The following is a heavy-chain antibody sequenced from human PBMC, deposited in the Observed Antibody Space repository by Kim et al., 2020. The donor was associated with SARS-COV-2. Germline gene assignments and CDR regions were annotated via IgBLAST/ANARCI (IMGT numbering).Heavy chain of an antibody. V-gene: IGHV6-1*01. CDR2: TYYRSKWYN. CDR1: GDSVSSNSAA. J-gene: IGHJ5*02. Sequence: SQTLSLTCAISGDSVSSNSAAWNWIRQSQSRGLEWLGRTYYRSKWYNECALSVKSRITINPDTSKNQFSLQLKSVTPEDTAVYYCVGGGGWNTWGQGTLVTVSS. CDR3: VGGGGWNT. D-gene: IGHD6-19*01.